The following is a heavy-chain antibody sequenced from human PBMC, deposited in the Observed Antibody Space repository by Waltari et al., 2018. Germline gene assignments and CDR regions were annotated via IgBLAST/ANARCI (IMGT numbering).Heavy chain of an antibody. CDR3: ASDLRLRVLFNNTPGWFDP. CDR1: GGSISSYY. CDR2: IYYSGST. V-gene: IGHV4-59*01. Sequence: QVQLQESGPGLVKPSETLSLTCTVSGGSISSYYWSWIRQSPGKGLEWIGYIYYSGSTNYNPSLKSRVTISVDTSKNQFSLKLSSVTAADSAVYYCASDLRLRVLFNNTPGWFDPWGQGTLVTVSS. J-gene: IGHJ5*02. D-gene: IGHD2-15*01.